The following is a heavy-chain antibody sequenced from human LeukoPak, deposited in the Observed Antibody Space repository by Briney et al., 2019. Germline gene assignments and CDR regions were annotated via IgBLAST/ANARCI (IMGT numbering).Heavy chain of an antibody. Sequence: GGSLRLSCAASGFTVSSSYMSWVRQAPGKGLEWVSVIYSGGSTYYADSVKGRFTISRDNSKNTLYLQMNSLRAEDTAVYYCARMYYYDSSGYPFDYWGQGTLVTVSS. D-gene: IGHD3-22*01. J-gene: IGHJ4*02. CDR2: IYSGGST. CDR3: ARMYYYDSSGYPFDY. CDR1: GFTVSSSY. V-gene: IGHV3-53*01.